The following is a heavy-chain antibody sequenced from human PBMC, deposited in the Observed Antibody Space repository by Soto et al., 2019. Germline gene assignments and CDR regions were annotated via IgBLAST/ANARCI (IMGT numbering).Heavy chain of an antibody. V-gene: IGHV3-21*01. Sequence: EVQLVESGGGLVHPGGSLRLSCAASGFTFSSYNMNWVCQAPGKGLEWVSSITSSSRYIYYPDSVKGRSTITSDNAKNSQYLQTNTRGAEDSAVYYYARGSDYGDYAGACWAGPWGQRALVTVSS. D-gene: IGHD4-17*01. J-gene: IGHJ5*02. CDR1: GFTFSSYN. CDR3: ARGSDYGDYAGACWAGP. CDR2: ITSSSRYI.